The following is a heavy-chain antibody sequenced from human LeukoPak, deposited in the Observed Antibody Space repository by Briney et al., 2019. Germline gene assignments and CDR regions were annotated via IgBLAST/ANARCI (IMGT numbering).Heavy chain of an antibody. D-gene: IGHD3-9*01. J-gene: IGHJ4*02. CDR3: AKAMTSSTYCSDS. V-gene: IGHV3-23*01. CDR2: ISLNDGST. Sequence: GGSLRLSCTASGFTFRSYAMNWVRQAPGKGLEWVSVISLNDGSTYYADSVRGRFTISRDNSKNTLFLQMNGLRAEDTAIYYCAKAMTSSTYCSDSWGQGTLVTVSS. CDR1: GFTFRSYA.